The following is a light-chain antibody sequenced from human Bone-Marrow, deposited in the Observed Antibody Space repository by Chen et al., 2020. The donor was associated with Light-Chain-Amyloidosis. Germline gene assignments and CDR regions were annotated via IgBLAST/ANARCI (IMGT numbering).Light chain of an antibody. CDR3: CSTAGRSTLV. V-gene: IGLV2-11*02. CDR1: SGDVGGYDV. Sequence: QSALTQPRSVSGSPGQSVTIPCTGTSGDVGGYDVVSWYQQYPVKAPELIIYDVSKRPSGVPDRLSGSKSGNTASLTISGLQAADEADYYCCSTAGRSTLVFGGGTTRTVL. CDR2: DVS. J-gene: IGLJ2*01.